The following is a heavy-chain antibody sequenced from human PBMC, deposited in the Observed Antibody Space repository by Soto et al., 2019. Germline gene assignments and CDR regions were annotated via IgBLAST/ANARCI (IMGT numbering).Heavy chain of an antibody. CDR1: GYTFINYY. Sequence: QVQLVQSGAEVKKPGASVKVSCKASGYTFINYYMHWVRQAPGQGLEWMGIINPNGGSTTYAQKFQGRVTLHRDTSTNTVNMELSSLRSEDTAVYYCAREKWLVRRNDPFDIWGQGTMVTVSS. D-gene: IGHD6-19*01. CDR3: AREKWLVRRNDPFDI. J-gene: IGHJ3*02. CDR2: INPNGGST. V-gene: IGHV1-46*01.